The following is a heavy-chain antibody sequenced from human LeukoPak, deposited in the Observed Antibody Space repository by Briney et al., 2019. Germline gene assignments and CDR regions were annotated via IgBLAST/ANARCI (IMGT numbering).Heavy chain of an antibody. Sequence: SETLSLTCTVSGDSLRTTTYYWNWIRQPPGKGLEWIGGLYHSGAIYYNPSLKSRVTISADKSKNHFSLKLTSVTAADTAVYYCARDRELAALDPWGQGTLVIVSS. CDR3: ARDRELAALDP. CDR1: GDSLRTTTYY. J-gene: IGHJ5*02. CDR2: LYHSGAI. D-gene: IGHD1-26*01. V-gene: IGHV4-39*07.